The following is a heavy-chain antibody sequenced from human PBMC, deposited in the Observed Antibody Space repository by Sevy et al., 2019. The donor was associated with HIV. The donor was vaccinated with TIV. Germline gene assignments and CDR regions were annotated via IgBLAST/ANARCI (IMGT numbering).Heavy chain of an antibody. Sequence: GGSLRLSCKASGFTFGDYAMSWFRQAPGKGQEWVGFMRNKAYDGTTEYAASVKGRFTISRDDSKSIAYLQMNSLKTEDTAVYYCTRDPTEGIAVAGNWYDPWGQGTLVTVSS. J-gene: IGHJ5*02. CDR3: TRDPTEGIAVAGNWYDP. D-gene: IGHD6-19*01. CDR2: MRNKAYDGTT. V-gene: IGHV3-49*03. CDR1: GFTFGDYA.